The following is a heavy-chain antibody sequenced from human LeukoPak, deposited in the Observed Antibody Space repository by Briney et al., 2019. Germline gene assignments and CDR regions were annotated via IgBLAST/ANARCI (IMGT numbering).Heavy chain of an antibody. D-gene: IGHD1-26*01. V-gene: IGHV4-34*01. CDR1: GGSFSGYY. Sequence: SETLSLTCAVYGGSFSGYYWSWIRQPPGKGLEWIGEINHSGSTNYNPSLKSRVTISVDTSKNQFSLKLSSVTAADTAVYYCARDSVGATFNYYYGMDVWGQGTTVTVSS. CDR3: ARDSVGATFNYYYGMDV. J-gene: IGHJ6*02. CDR2: INHSGST.